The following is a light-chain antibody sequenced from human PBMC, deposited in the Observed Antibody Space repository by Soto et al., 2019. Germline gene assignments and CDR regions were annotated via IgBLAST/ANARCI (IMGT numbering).Light chain of an antibody. CDR1: SSEVGGYNH. CDR2: EVS. J-gene: IGLJ2*01. V-gene: IGLV2-14*01. Sequence: QSVLTQPASVSGSHGLSITISCTGSSSEVGGYNHVSWYQQHPGKAPKLMIYEVSNRPSGVSNRFSGSKSGNTASLTISGLQAEDEADYYCSSYTTSTTRIIFGGGTNLTVL. CDR3: SSYTTSTTRII.